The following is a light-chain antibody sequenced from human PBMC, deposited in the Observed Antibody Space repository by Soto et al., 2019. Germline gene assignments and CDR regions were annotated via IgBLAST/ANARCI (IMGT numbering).Light chain of an antibody. J-gene: IGLJ1*01. Sequence: QSVLTRPASVSGSPGQSITISCTGSGRDIGAYNYVSWYQQHPGKAPKLIIYGVKNRPSGVSNRFSASKSAFTASLTISGLQAEDEADYYCSSYTTSYFYVFGPGTKVTVL. CDR1: GRDIGAYNY. V-gene: IGLV2-14*01. CDR2: GVK. CDR3: SSYTTSYFYV.